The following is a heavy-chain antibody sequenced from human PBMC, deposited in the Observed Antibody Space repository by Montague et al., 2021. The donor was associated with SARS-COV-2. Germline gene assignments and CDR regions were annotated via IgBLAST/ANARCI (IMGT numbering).Heavy chain of an antibody. V-gene: IGHV3-64*01. CDR3: ARAPMVRGVSPPQIALDI. CDR2: IINNGGTT. Sequence: XLRLSCAASGFTFSSYAMHLFRQAPGKGLEYVSGIINNGGTTYYANSVKGRFTISRDNSENTLYLQMGSLRGEDMAVYYCARAPMVRGVSPPQIALDIWGRGTMVTVSS. J-gene: IGHJ3*02. CDR1: GFTFSSYA. D-gene: IGHD3-10*01.